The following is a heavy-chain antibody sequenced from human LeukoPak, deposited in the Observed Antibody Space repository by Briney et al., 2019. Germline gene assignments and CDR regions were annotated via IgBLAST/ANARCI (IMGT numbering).Heavy chain of an antibody. V-gene: IGHV1-2*02. CDR1: GYTFTGYY. J-gene: IGHJ4*02. Sequence: ASVKVSCKASGYTFTGYYMHWVRQAPGQGLEWMGWINPNSGGTNYAQKFQGRVTMTRGTSISTAYMELSRLRSDDTAVYYCARVWWLDYYFDYWGQGTLVTVSS. D-gene: IGHD6-19*01. CDR2: INPNSGGT. CDR3: ARVWWLDYYFDY.